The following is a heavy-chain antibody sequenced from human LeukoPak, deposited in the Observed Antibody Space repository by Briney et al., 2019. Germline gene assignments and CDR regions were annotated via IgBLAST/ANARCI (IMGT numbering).Heavy chain of an antibody. CDR1: GFTFGSHG. D-gene: IGHD2-15*01. Sequence: GGSLGLSCAASGFTFGSHGMHWVRQAPGKGLEWVAVIWYDGSNKYYGDSVKGRFTISRDNSKNTVYLQMNTLRAEDTAVYYCARDLGGSGPDYWGQGTLVTVSS. CDR2: IWYDGSNK. CDR3: ARDLGGSGPDY. J-gene: IGHJ4*02. V-gene: IGHV3-33*01.